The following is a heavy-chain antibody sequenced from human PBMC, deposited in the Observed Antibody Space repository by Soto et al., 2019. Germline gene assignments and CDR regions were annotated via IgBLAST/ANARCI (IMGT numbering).Heavy chain of an antibody. V-gene: IGHV1-69*01. Sequence: QVQLVQSGAEVNKPGSSVKVSCKASGGTFSSYSINLVRQAPGQGLEWMGEIIPIFGTANYAQKFQGRVTITPDECTLTAYLALSSLSSEHTAVYYCARGGGRPSGGIDYWGQAALVTV. CDR3: ARGGGRPSGGIDY. CDR1: GGTFSSYS. CDR2: IIPIFGTA. D-gene: IGHD1-26*01. J-gene: IGHJ4*02.